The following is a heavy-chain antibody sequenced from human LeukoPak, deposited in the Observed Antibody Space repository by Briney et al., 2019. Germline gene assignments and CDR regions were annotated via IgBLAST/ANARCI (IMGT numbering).Heavy chain of an antibody. J-gene: IGHJ4*02. CDR1: GFTFSSYA. CDR2: ISGSGGST. Sequence: GGSLRLSCAASGFTFSSYAMRWVRQAPGEGLEWVSAISGSGGSTYYADSVKGRFTISRDNSKNPLYLQMNSLRAEDTAAYYCAKEERGSGRVLVDWGQGTLVTVSS. V-gene: IGHV3-23*01. D-gene: IGHD2-15*01. CDR3: AKEERGSGRVLVD.